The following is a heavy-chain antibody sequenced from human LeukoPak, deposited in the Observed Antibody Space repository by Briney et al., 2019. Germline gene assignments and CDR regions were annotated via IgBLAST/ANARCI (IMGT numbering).Heavy chain of an antibody. CDR2: ISYDGSNK. J-gene: IGHJ4*02. V-gene: IGHV3-30-3*01. D-gene: IGHD3-10*01. CDR3: ARESHVTREDY. CDR1: GFTFSSYA. Sequence: PGGSLRLSCAASGFTFSSYAMHWVRQAPGKGLEWVAVISYDGSNKYYADSVKGRFTISRDNSKNTLYLQMNSLRAEDTAVYYCARESHVTREDYWGRGTLVTVSS.